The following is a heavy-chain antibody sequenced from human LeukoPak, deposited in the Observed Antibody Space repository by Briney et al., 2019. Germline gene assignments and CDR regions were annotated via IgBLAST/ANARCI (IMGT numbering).Heavy chain of an antibody. D-gene: IGHD2-2*01. CDR3: ARVVQGFDDFEI. CDR2: INHSGST. Sequence: SETLSLTCAVYGGSFSGYYWSWIRQPPGKGLEWIGEINHSGSTNYNPSLKNRVTISVDTSTNQFSLKLSSVTAADTAVYYCARVVQGFDDFEIWGQGTMVTVSS. V-gene: IGHV4-34*01. J-gene: IGHJ3*02. CDR1: GGSFSGYY.